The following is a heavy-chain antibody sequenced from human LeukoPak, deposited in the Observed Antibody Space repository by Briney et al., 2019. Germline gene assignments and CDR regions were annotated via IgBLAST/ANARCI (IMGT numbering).Heavy chain of an antibody. CDR1: GFSLSTSGVG. D-gene: IGHD2-15*01. J-gene: IGHJ5*02. Sequence: SGPTLVKPTQTPTLTCTFSGFSLSTSGVGVGWIRQPPGKALEWLALIYWDDDKRYSPSLKSRLTITKDTSKNQVVLTMSNMDPVDTATYYCARGYCSGGSCYMAPNWFDPWGQGTLVTVSS. V-gene: IGHV2-5*02. CDR3: ARGYCSGGSCYMAPNWFDP. CDR2: IYWDDDK.